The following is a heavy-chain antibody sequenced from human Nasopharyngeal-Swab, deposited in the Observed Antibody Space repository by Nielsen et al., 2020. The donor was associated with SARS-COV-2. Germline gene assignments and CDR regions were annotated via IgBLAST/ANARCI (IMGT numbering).Heavy chain of an antibody. J-gene: IGHJ6*02. CDR2: IRYDGSNK. V-gene: IGHV3-30*02. CDR3: ARAFAVGGDV. CDR1: GFTFSSYG. Sequence: GESLKISCAASGFTFSSYGMHWVRQAPGKGLEWVAFIRYDGSNKYYADSVKGRFTISRDNAKNSLYLQMNSLRAEDTAVYYCARAFAVGGDVWGQGTTVTVSS. D-gene: IGHD2-21*01.